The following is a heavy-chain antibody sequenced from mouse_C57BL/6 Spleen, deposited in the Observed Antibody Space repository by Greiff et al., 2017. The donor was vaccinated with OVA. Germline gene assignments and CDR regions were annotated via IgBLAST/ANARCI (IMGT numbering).Heavy chain of an antibody. J-gene: IGHJ2*01. CDR1: GYAFSSYW. CDR3: ARSGPTTVAFDY. CDR2: IYPGDGDT. D-gene: IGHD1-1*01. Sequence: QVQLKESGAELVKPGASVKISCKASGYAFSSYWMNWVKQRPGKGLEWIGQIYPGDGDTNYNGKFKGKATLTADKSSSTAYMQLSSLTSEDSAVYFCARSGPTTVAFDYWGQGTTLTVSS. V-gene: IGHV1-80*01.